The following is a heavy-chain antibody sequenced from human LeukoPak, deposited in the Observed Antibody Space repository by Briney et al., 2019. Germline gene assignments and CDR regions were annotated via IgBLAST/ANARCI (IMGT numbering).Heavy chain of an antibody. CDR1: GFTFSSYA. Sequence: GGTLRLSCAASGFTFSSYAMNWVRQAPGKGLEWVSAISGSGGSTYYADSVKGRFTISRDNSKNTLYVQMNTLRAEDTAVYYCAKDDAWLRFGEWSQGTLVTVSS. J-gene: IGHJ4*02. V-gene: IGHV3-23*01. D-gene: IGHD3-10*01. CDR2: ISGSGGST. CDR3: AKDDAWLRFGE.